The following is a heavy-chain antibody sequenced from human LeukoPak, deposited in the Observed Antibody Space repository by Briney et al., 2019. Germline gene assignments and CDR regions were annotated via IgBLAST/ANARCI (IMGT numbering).Heavy chain of an antibody. J-gene: IGHJ4*01. CDR3: ARGYCSGTSCYYFDY. D-gene: IGHD2-2*01. V-gene: IGHV1-18*01. CDR1: GYTFTSYG. Sequence: ASVKVSCKASGYTFTSYGISWVRQAPGQGLEWMGWISAYNGNTNYAQKLQGRVTMTTDTSTSTAYMELRSLRSDDSAVYYCARGYCSGTSCYYFDYWGQGTLVTVSS. CDR2: ISAYNGNT.